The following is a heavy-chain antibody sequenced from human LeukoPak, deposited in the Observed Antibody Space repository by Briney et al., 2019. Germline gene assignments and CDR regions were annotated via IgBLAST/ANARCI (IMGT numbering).Heavy chain of an antibody. D-gene: IGHD6-19*01. Sequence: GESLKISCKGSGYSFTNYWIGWVRQMPGKGLEWVGIIYPGDSDTRYSPSFKGQVTISADKSISTAYLQWSSLKASDTAIYYCASMNSIAVAGGYFDYWGQGTVVTVSS. V-gene: IGHV5-51*01. CDR3: ASMNSIAVAGGYFDY. J-gene: IGHJ4*02. CDR2: IYPGDSDT. CDR1: GYSFTNYW.